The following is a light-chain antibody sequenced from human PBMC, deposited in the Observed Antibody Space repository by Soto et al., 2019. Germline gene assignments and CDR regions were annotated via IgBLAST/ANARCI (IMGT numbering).Light chain of an antibody. V-gene: IGKV1-5*03. CDR3: HHYNSYPIT. Sequence: DIQMTQSPSTLSASVGDRVTITCRASQSISSWLAWYQQKPGKAPKLLIYKASSLESGVPSRFSGSGSVTEFTLTISSLQPDDFATYYCHHYNSYPITFGQGTRLEIK. CDR2: KAS. J-gene: IGKJ5*01. CDR1: QSISSW.